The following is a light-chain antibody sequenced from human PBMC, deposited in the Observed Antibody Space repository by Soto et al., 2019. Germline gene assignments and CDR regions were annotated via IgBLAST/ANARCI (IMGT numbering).Light chain of an antibody. CDR2: GAS. CDR3: QQYNNWPPWT. Sequence: EIVLTQSPVTLSLSPAERSTLSCMASQSVSSNLAWYQQKPGQAPRLLIYGASTRATGIPARFSGSGSGTEFTLTISSLQSEDFAVYYCQQYNNWPPWTFGQGTKVDIK. V-gene: IGKV3D-15*01. J-gene: IGKJ1*01. CDR1: QSVSSN.